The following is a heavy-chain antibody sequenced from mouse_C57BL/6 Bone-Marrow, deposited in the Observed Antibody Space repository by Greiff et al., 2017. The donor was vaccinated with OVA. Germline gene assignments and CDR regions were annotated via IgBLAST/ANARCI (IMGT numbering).Heavy chain of an antibody. CDR2: IDPSDSYT. D-gene: IGHD1-1*01. CDR3: ARGGYYYAY. Sequence: QVQLKQPGAELVMPGASVKLSCKASGYTFTSYWMHWVKQRPGQGLEWIGEIDPSDSYTNYNQKFKGKSTLTVDKSSSTAYMQLSSLTSEDSAVYYCARGGYYYAYWGQGTTLTVSS. CDR1: GYTFTSYW. V-gene: IGHV1-69*01. J-gene: IGHJ2*01.